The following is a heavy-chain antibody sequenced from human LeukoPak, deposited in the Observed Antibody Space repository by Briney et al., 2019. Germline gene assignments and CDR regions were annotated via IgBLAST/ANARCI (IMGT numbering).Heavy chain of an antibody. J-gene: IGHJ4*02. Sequence: PGGTLRLSCVASGFTYSHYGMSWVRQAPGKGLEWVSFIYSDNTHCSDSVKGRFTISRDNSKNTLYLQMNSLRAEDTAVYYCARRAGAYSHPYDYWGQGTLVTVSS. CDR2: IYSDNT. V-gene: IGHV3-53*01. CDR1: GFTYSHYG. CDR3: ARRAGAYSHPYDY. D-gene: IGHD4/OR15-4a*01.